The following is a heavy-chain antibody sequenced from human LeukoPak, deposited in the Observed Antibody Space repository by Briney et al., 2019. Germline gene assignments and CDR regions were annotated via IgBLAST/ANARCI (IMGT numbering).Heavy chain of an antibody. CDR1: GGTFSSYA. CDR3: ARGAVAGTLHFDL. Sequence: ASVKVSCKASGGTFSSYAISWVRQAPGQGLEWMGGIIPIFGTANYAQKFQGRVTITADESTSTAYMELSSLRSEDTAVYYCARGAVAGTLHFDLWGRGTLVTVSS. V-gene: IGHV1-69*13. D-gene: IGHD6-19*01. CDR2: IIPIFGTA. J-gene: IGHJ2*01.